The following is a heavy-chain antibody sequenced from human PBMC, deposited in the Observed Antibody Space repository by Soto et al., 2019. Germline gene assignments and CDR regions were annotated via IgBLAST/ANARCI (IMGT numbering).Heavy chain of an antibody. V-gene: IGHV1-69*06. CDR1: GGTFSSYA. Sequence: QVQLVQSGAEVKKPGSSVKVSYEASGGTFSSYAFSWVRQAPGQGLEWMGGIIPTFGRANYVQRFQGRVTITADKSTSTVYLELSSLSSEDTAVYYCARERGTYYYYYGLDVWGQGTTVTVSS. CDR3: ARERGTYYYYYGLDV. CDR2: IIPTFGRA. J-gene: IGHJ6*02.